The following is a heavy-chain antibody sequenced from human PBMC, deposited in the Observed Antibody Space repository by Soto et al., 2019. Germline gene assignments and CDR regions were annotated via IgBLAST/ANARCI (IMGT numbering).Heavy chain of an antibody. Sequence: PGGSLRLSCAASGFTFSSYSMNWVRQAPGKGLEWVSSISSSSYIYYADSVKGRFTISRDNAKNSLYLQMNSLRAEDTAVYYCAREPAAAGYYYGMDVWGQGTTVTVSS. V-gene: IGHV3-21*01. CDR2: ISSSSYI. CDR1: GFTFSSYS. J-gene: IGHJ6*02. CDR3: AREPAAAGYYYGMDV. D-gene: IGHD6-13*01.